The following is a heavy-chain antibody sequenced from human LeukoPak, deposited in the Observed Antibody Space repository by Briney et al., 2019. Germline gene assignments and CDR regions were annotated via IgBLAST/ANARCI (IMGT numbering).Heavy chain of an antibody. V-gene: IGHV4-4*07. D-gene: IGHD3-3*01. CDR2: IFSSGTT. CDR1: GGSINNYV. J-gene: IGHJ5*02. Sequence: SETLSLTCTVSGGSINNYVLIWIRQPAGKRLEWIGRIFSSGTTNYNPSLKSRATMSVDTSKNQFSLKLSSVTAADTAVYYCARAPYYDFWSGYYGGNWFDPWGQGTLVTVSS. CDR3: ARAPYYDFWSGYYGGNWFDP.